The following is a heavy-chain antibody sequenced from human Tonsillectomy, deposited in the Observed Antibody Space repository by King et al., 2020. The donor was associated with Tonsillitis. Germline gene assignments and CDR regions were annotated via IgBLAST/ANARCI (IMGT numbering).Heavy chain of an antibody. Sequence: VQLVESGGGLVQPGGSLRLSCAASGFTFSSYWMHWVRQAPGKGLVWVSRINSDGSSTSYADSVKGRFTISRDNAKKMVYLQMNSLRAEDTAVYYCARGGLASYYDSSGYPYYFDYWGQGTLVTVSS. J-gene: IGHJ4*02. CDR3: ARGGLASYYDSSGYPYYFDY. CDR1: GFTFSSYW. CDR2: INSDGSST. V-gene: IGHV3-74*01. D-gene: IGHD3-22*01.